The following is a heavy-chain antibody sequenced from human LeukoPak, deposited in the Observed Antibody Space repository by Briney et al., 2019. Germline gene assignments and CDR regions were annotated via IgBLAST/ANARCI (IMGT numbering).Heavy chain of an antibody. J-gene: IGHJ4*02. CDR3: AKEAYEFWSGYYFLLDY. D-gene: IGHD3-3*01. V-gene: IGHV3-23*01. CDR1: GFTFSSYA. Sequence: GGSLRLSCAASGFTFSSYAMSWVRQAPGKGLEWVSAISGSGGSTYYADSVKGRFTISRDNSKNTLYLQMNSLRAEDTALYYCAKEAYEFWSGYYFLLDYWGQGTLVTVSS. CDR2: ISGSGGST.